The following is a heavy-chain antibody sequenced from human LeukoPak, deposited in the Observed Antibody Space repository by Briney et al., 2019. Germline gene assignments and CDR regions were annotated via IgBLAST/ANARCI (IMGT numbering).Heavy chain of an antibody. J-gene: IGHJ4*02. CDR3: AKGPYYYDSSGYGY. Sequence: GGSLRLSCAASGFTFSSSAMSWVRQAPGKGLEWVSAISGSGGSTYYADSVKGRFTISRDNSKNTLYLQMNSLRAEDTAVYYCAKGPYYYDSSGYGYWGQGTLVTVSS. CDR2: ISGSGGST. CDR1: GFTFSSSA. D-gene: IGHD3-22*01. V-gene: IGHV3-23*01.